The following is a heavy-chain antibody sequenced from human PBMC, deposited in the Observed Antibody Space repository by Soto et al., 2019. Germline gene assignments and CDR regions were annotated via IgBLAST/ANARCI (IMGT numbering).Heavy chain of an antibody. V-gene: IGHV4-59*01. D-gene: IGHD2-2*01. J-gene: IGHJ5*02. CDR1: GGSISSYY. CDR3: ARGGGIVVVPAAHNWFDP. Sequence: QVQLQESGPGLVKPSETLSLTCTVSGGSISSYYWSWIRQPPGKGLEWIGYIYYSGSTNYNPSLKSRVTISVDTSKNQFSLKLSSVTAADTAVYYCARGGGIVVVPAAHNWFDPWGQGTLVTVSS. CDR2: IYYSGST.